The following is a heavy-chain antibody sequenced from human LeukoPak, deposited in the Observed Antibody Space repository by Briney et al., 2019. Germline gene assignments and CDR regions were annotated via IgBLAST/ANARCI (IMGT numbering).Heavy chain of an antibody. CDR2: IYTSGST. CDR1: GGSISSYY. CDR3: ARGGRDYYDSSGYYYNWSDY. Sequence: PSETLSLTCTVSGGSISSYYWSWIRQPAGKGLEWIGRIYTSGSTNYNPSLKSRVTMSVDTSKNQFSLKLSSVTAADTAVYYCARGGRDYYDSSGYYYNWSDYWGQGTLVTVSS. J-gene: IGHJ4*02. D-gene: IGHD3-22*01. V-gene: IGHV4-4*07.